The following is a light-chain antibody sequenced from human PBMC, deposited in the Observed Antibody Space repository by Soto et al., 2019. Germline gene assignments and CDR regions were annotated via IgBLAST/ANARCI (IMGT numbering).Light chain of an antibody. J-gene: IGKJ1*01. Sequence: EIVLTQSPGTLSLSPGERATLSCRASQSVSSSYLAWYQQKPGQAPRLLIYGASSRATGIPDRFSGSGSGTAFTLTITRLEPEDFAVYYCQQYGSSPPWTFGQGTKVEFK. CDR2: GAS. CDR3: QQYGSSPPWT. CDR1: QSVSSSY. V-gene: IGKV3-20*01.